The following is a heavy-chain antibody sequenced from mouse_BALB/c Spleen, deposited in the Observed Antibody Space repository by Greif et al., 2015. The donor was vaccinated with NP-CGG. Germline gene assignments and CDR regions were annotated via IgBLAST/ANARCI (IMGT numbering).Heavy chain of an antibody. CDR1: GYTFTTYW. CDR2: IYPDSGSA. D-gene: IGHD2-14*01. CDR3: TRSYYRYASDS. Sequence: LQESGSELVRPGDSVKLSCKASGYTFTTYWMHWVKQRPGQGLEWIGTIYPDSGSAYYDEKFKIKAILTVDTSSSTAYMQLSSLTSEDSAVYYCTRSYYRYASDSWGQGTSVTVSS. V-gene: IGHV1S22*01. J-gene: IGHJ4*01.